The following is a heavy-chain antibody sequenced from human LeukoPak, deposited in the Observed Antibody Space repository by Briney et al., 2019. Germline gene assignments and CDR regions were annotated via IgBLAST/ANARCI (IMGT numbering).Heavy chain of an antibody. CDR2: INTDGNDT. Sequence: GGSLRLSCAGSGFTFSKYWLYWVRQAPGKGLVWVSRINTDGNDTSYADFVKGRFTISRDNAKNTLYLQMSSLRAEDTAVYYCARVESGACSNSRCRNIDFWGQGTLVTVSS. V-gene: IGHV3-74*01. CDR3: ARVESGACSNSRCRNIDF. J-gene: IGHJ4*02. CDR1: GFTFSKYW. D-gene: IGHD2-2*01.